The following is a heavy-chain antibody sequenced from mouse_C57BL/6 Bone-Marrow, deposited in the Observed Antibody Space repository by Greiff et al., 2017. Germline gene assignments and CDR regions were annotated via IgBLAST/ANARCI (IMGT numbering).Heavy chain of an antibody. V-gene: IGHV1-59*01. CDR3: ARCWDGHSGHYFDY. D-gene: IGHD2-3*01. CDR2: IDPSDSYT. CDR1: GYTFTSYW. J-gene: IGHJ2*01. Sequence: QVQLQQPGAELVRPGTSVKLSCKASGYTFTSYWMHWVKQRPGQGLEWIGVIDPSDSYTNYNQKFKGKATLTVDTSSSTAYMQLSSLTSEDSAVYYCARCWDGHSGHYFDYWGQGTTLTVSS.